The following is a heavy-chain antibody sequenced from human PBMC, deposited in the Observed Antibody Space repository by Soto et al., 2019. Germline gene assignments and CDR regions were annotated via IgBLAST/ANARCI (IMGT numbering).Heavy chain of an antibody. CDR3: ARWAHVRDGYNKPLDY. CDR2: ISSSSSYI. D-gene: IGHD5-12*01. V-gene: IGHV3-21*01. J-gene: IGHJ4*02. Sequence: GSLRLSCAASGFTFSSYSMNWVRQAPGKGLEWVSSISSSSSYIYYADSVKGRFTISRDNAKNSLYLQMNSLRAEDTAVYYCARWAHVRDGYNKPLDYWGQGTLVTVSS. CDR1: GFTFSSYS.